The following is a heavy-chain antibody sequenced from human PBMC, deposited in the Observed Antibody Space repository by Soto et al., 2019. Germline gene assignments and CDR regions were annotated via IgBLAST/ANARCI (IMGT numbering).Heavy chain of an antibody. CDR2: ISYDGSNK. V-gene: IGHV3-30-3*01. CDR3: AKVPLDFWSGYYTGWFDP. J-gene: IGHJ5*02. CDR1: GFTFSSYA. Sequence: PGGSLRLSCAASGFTFSSYAMHWVRQAPGKGLEWVAVISYDGSNKYYADSVKGRFTISRDNSKNTLYLQMNSLRAEDTAVYYCAKVPLDFWSGYYTGWFDPWGQGTLVTVSS. D-gene: IGHD3-3*01.